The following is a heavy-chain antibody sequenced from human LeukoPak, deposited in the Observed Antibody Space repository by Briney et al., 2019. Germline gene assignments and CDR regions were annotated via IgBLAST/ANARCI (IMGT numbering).Heavy chain of an antibody. CDR3: ATLSSHYYYYGMDV. CDR2: IDPSDSYT. CDR1: GYSFTSYW. Sequence: GEALQISCHGSGYSFTSYWISWGRQVPGKGLEWMGRIDPSDSYTNYSPSFQGHVTISADKSISTAYLQWSSLKASDTAMYYCATLSSHYYYYGMDVWGQETTVTVSS. J-gene: IGHJ6*02. D-gene: IGHD2-2*01. V-gene: IGHV5-10-1*01.